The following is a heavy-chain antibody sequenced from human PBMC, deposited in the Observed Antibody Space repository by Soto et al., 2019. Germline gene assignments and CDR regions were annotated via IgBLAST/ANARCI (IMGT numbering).Heavy chain of an antibody. CDR2: INPSGGST. J-gene: IGHJ6*02. D-gene: IGHD3-22*01. V-gene: IGHV1-46*01. CDR3: ARELSGSYYYDSSGYSGNYYYYGMDV. Sequence: ASVKVSCKASGYTFTSYYMHWVRQAPGQGLEWMGIINPSGGSTSYAQKFQGRVTMTWDTSTSTVYMELSSLRSEDTAVYYCARELSGSYYYDSSGYSGNYYYYGMDVWGQGTTVTVSS. CDR1: GYTFTSYY.